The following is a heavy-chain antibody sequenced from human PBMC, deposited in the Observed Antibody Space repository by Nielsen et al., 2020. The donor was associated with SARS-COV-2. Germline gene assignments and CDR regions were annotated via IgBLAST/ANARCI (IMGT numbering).Heavy chain of an antibody. V-gene: IGHV3-21*01. CDR3: ARGEQLVPIPLDY. Sequence: GGSLRLSCAASGFTFRFYTMHWVRQAPGKGLEWVSSVSTGGDYIHYADLVQGRFAISRDNAKDSLYLQMNSLRDEDTAVYYCARGEQLVPIPLDYWGQGTLVTVSS. CDR1: GFTFRFYT. D-gene: IGHD6-13*01. J-gene: IGHJ4*02. CDR2: VSTGGDYI.